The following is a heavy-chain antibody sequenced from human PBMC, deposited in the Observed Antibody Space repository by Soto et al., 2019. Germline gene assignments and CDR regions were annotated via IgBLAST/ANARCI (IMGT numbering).Heavy chain of an antibody. CDR3: AKDEVPLSAFDI. D-gene: IGHD1-1*01. CDR1: GFTFSSYA. CDR2: ISGSGGST. Sequence: GGSLRLSCAASGFTFSSYAMSWVRQAPGKGLEWVSAISGSGGSTYYADSVKGRFTVSRDNSKNTLYLQMNSLRAEDTAVYYCAKDEVPLSAFDIWGQGTMVTVSS. V-gene: IGHV3-23*01. J-gene: IGHJ3*02.